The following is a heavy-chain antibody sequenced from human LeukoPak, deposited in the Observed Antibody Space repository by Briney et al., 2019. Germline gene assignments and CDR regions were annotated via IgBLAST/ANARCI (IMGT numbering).Heavy chain of an antibody. CDR2: ISYDGSNK. CDR3: ARPQGDSYNYVWTFDI. J-gene: IGHJ3*02. CDR1: GFTLSSSA. D-gene: IGHD5-24*01. V-gene: IGHV3-30-3*01. Sequence: GGSLRLSCAPSGFTLSSSAMHWVRQAPGKGLEWVAVISYDGSNKYYADSVRGRFTISRDNSKNTLYLQINSLRAEDTAVYYCARPQGDSYNYVWTFDIWGQGTMVTVSS.